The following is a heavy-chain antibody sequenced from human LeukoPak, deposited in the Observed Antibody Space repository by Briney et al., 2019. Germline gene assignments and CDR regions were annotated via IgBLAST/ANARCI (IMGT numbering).Heavy chain of an antibody. CDR1: GGSFSGYY. V-gene: IGHV4-34*01. Sequence: SETLSLTCAVYGGSFSGYYWSWIRQPPGKGLEWIGEINHSGSTNYNPSLKSRVTISVDTSKNQFSLKLSSVTAADTAVYYYARGLRRWFDPWGQGTLVTVSS. J-gene: IGHJ5*02. CDR3: ARGLRRWFDP. CDR2: INHSGST.